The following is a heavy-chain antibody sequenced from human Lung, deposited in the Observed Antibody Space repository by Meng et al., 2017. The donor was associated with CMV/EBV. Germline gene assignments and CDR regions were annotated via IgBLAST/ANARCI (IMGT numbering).Heavy chain of an antibody. D-gene: IGHD1-7*01. CDR1: GFTFSDHY. CDR3: ARTSRRTRDFDY. V-gene: IGHV3-72*01. J-gene: IGHJ4*02. CDR2: IRDKDSRYST. Sequence: GGSLRPXFTASGFTFSDHYMEWIPQAPGRGLEWIARIRDKDSRYSTEYAASVRGRFTISRDDSKLLFLEMTSLKTEDTAVYYCARTSRRTRDFDYWGQGTXVTVSS.